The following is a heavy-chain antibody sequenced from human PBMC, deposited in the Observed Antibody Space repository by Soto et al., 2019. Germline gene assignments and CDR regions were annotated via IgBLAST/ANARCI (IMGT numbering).Heavy chain of an antibody. CDR2: VSSDGNNK. CDR1: GMTFGNYW. D-gene: IGHD2-2*01. V-gene: IGHV3-30*18. CDR3: AKDRVIQLLPIWPDP. Sequence: GGSLRLSCVASGMTFGNYWMNWVRQTPGKGLEWVAFVSSDGNNKYYADSVKGRFTISRDNSKNTLYLQVDSLRVDDTAVYYCAKDRVIQLLPIWPDPWGQGTLVTVSS. J-gene: IGHJ5*02.